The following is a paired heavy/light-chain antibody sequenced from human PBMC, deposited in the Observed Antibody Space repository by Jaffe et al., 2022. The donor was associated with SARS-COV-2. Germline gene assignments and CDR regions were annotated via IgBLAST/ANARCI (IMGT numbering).Heavy chain of an antibody. D-gene: IGHD1-1*01. CDR2: ISGNGAAT. V-gene: IGHV3-23*01. Sequence: EVQLLESGGGLVLPGGSPRLSCAASGFSFSTSAMSWVRQAPGKGLEWVSSISGNGAATDYADSVKGRFTTSRDNSKNTLYLQMDGLRDEDTAAYYCVRNSDAGGKNFFAYWGQGTLVTVSS. CDR3: VRNSDAGGKNFFAY. J-gene: IGHJ4*02. CDR1: GFSFSTSA.
Light chain of an antibody. CDR1: QGITSW. J-gene: IGKJ1*01. CDR3: LQGYGFPRT. V-gene: IGKV1-12*01. Sequence: DIQMTQSPSSVSASVGDRVTITCRASQGITSWLAWFQQKPGKAPSLLIYGASTLQSGVPSRFSGSGFGTDFTLTITNLQPEDFATYYCLQGYGFPRTFGQGTKVEI. CDR2: GAS.